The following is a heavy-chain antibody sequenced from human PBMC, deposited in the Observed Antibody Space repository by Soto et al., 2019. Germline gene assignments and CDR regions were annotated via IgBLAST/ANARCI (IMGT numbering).Heavy chain of an antibody. D-gene: IGHD1-26*01. V-gene: IGHV4-30-4*01. CDR3: ARVGVGARKVFDY. CDR1: GGSISSGDYY. J-gene: IGHJ4*02. Sequence: SETLSLTCTVSGGSISSGDYYWSWIRQPPGKGLEWIGYIYYSGSTYYNPSLKSRVTISVDTSKNQFSLKLSSVTAADTAVYYCARVGVGARKVFDYWGQGTLVTVSS. CDR2: IYYSGST.